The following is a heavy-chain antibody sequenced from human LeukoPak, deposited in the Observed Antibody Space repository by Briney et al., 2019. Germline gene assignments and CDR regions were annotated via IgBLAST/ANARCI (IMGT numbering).Heavy chain of an antibody. Sequence: PGGSLRLSCAASGFTLSNYYMSWVRQAPGKGLEWVATINVDGSQKHYVDSVRGRFTISRDNAKNSLFLQTNSLRAEDTPLYYCVRDRKYRIVGTTQHYFDCWGQGALVSVSS. J-gene: IGHJ4*02. CDR2: INVDGSQK. V-gene: IGHV3-7*01. D-gene: IGHD1-26*01. CDR3: VRDRKYRIVGTTQHYFDC. CDR1: GFTLSNYY.